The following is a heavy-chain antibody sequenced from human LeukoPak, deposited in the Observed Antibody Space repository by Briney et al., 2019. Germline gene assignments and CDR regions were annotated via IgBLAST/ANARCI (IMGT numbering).Heavy chain of an antibody. CDR1: GFTFSSYA. Sequence: PGGSLRLSCAASGFTFSSYAMSWVRQAPGKGLEWVSAISGSGGSTYYADSVKGRFTISRDNSKNTLYLQMNSLRAEDTAVYYWAKVSTSRGGGLGGWGQGTLVTVSS. CDR2: ISGSGGST. J-gene: IGHJ4*02. D-gene: IGHD3-16*01. V-gene: IGHV3-23*01. CDR3: AKVSTSRGGGLGG.